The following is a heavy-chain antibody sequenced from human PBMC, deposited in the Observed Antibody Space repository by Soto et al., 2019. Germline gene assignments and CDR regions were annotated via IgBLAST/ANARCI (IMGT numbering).Heavy chain of an antibody. CDR2: IYSSGST. CDR3: AREDAARIERWFDA. J-gene: IGHJ5*02. CDR1: GGSIISASYS. Sequence: QVQLQESGPRLVKPSQTLSLSCAVSGGSIISASYSWNWIRQSPGRGLEWIGHIYSSGSTYYKPYIKRRVSISVDTYNNQFSLKLTYVTAADTAVYFCAREDAARIERWFDAWGKGILVTVSS. V-gene: IGHV4-31*11. D-gene: IGHD6-6*01.